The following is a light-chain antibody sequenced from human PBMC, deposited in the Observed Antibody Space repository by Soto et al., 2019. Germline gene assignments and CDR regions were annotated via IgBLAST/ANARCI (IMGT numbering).Light chain of an antibody. V-gene: IGKV3-11*01. CDR2: GAS. J-gene: IGKJ1*01. CDR1: QGFATF. CDR3: QERSNWPRTA. Sequence: EIVLTQSPATLSLSPGEKATLPAKPIQGFATFLAWSQQRPGQAPRLLIFGASHRASGIPARFSGSGSGTDFTLTISSLEPEDFAVYYCQERSNWPRTAFGQGTKVEI.